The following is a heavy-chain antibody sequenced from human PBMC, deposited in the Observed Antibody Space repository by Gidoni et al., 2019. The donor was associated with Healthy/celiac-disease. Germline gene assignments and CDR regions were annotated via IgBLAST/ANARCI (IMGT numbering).Heavy chain of an antibody. CDR1: GFTFGSYA. J-gene: IGHJ5*02. V-gene: IGHV3-23*01. CDR3: AKDRGYDILTGPYNWFDP. CDR2: ISGSGGST. D-gene: IGHD3-9*01. Sequence: EVQLLESGGGLVQPGGSLRLSCAASGFTFGSYAMSWVRQAPGKGLGWVSAISGSGGSTYYADSVKGRFTISRDNSKNTLYLQMNSLRAEDTAVYYCAKDRGYDILTGPYNWFDPWGQGTLVTVSS.